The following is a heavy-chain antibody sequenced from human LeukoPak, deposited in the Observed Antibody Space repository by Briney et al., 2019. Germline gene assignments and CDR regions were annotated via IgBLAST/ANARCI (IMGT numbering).Heavy chain of an antibody. CDR3: TTVDGYCSSTSCYSHFQH. J-gene: IGHJ1*01. CDR2: IKSKTDGGTT. Sequence: GGSLSLSCAASGFTFSNAWMSWVRQAPGKGLEWVGRIKSKTDGGTTDYAAPVKGRFTISRDDSKNTLYLQMNSLKTEDTAVYYCTTVDGYCSSTSCYSHFQHWGQGTLVTVSS. CDR1: GFTFSNAW. V-gene: IGHV3-15*01. D-gene: IGHD2-2*01.